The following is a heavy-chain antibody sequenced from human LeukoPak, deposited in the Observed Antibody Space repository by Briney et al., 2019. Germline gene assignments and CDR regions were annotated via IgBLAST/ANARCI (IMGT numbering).Heavy chain of an antibody. CDR1: GFTFSSYA. D-gene: IGHD6-13*01. CDR3: ARRNIAAAALDY. Sequence: PGGSLRLSCAASGFTFSSYAMRWVRQAPGKGLEWVSAISGCGGSTYYADSVKGRFTISRDNSKNTLYLQMNSLRAEDTAVHYCARRNIAAAALDYWGQGTLVTVSS. J-gene: IGHJ4*02. V-gene: IGHV3-23*01. CDR2: ISGCGGST.